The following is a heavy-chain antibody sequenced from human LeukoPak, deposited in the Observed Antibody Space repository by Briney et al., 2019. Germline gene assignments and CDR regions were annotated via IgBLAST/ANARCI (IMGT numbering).Heavy chain of an antibody. CDR2: ISSSSSTI. CDR1: GFTFRSYS. D-gene: IGHD6-13*01. Sequence: PGGSLRLSCAASGFTFRSYSMNWVRQAPGKGLEWVSYISSSSSTIYYADSVKGRFTISRDNSKNTLYLQMNSLRAEDTAVYYCARDRGIAAVDYWGQGTLVTVSS. V-gene: IGHV3-48*01. J-gene: IGHJ4*02. CDR3: ARDRGIAAVDY.